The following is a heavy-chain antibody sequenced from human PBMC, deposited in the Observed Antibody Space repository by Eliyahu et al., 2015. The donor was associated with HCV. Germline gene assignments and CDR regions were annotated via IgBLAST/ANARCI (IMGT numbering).Heavy chain of an antibody. J-gene: IGHJ4*02. CDR2: IKQDGSEK. D-gene: IGHD5-18*01. V-gene: IGHV3-7*01. CDR1: GFTFSSYW. Sequence: EVQLVESGGGLVQPGGSLRLSCAAXGFTFSSYWMSWVRQAPGKGLEWVANIKQDGSEKYYVDSVKGRFTISRDNAKNSLXLQMNSLRAEDTDVYYCARAGIQLWLRPFDYWGQGTLVTVSS. CDR3: ARAGIQLWLRPFDY.